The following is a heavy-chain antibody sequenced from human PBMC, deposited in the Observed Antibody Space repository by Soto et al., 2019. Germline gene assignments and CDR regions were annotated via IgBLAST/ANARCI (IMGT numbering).Heavy chain of an antibody. V-gene: IGHV5-10-1*01. J-gene: IGHJ6*02. Sequence: HGESLKISCQGSGYSFTYFWISWVRQMPGKGLERMGRIDPGDSNTIYSPSFQGHVTISVDKSSSTSYLQWGSLKASDTAIYYCAKQGGYYYYGMDAWGQGTTVTVSS. CDR1: GYSFTYFW. CDR2: IDPGDSNT. D-gene: IGHD3-16*01. CDR3: AKQGGYYYYGMDA.